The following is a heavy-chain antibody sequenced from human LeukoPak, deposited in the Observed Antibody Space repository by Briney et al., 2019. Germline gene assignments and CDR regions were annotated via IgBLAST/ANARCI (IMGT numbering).Heavy chain of an antibody. Sequence: GGSLRLSCAASGFTFSSYWMSWVRQAPGKGLEWVASIKQDGSEKYYVDSVKGRFTISRDNAKNSLYLQMNSLRAEDTAVYYCARDSRGYSGYAVLYYYYYMDVWGKGTTVTVSS. CDR2: IKQDGSEK. J-gene: IGHJ6*03. D-gene: IGHD5-12*01. CDR1: GFTFSSYW. V-gene: IGHV3-7*01. CDR3: ARDSRGYSGYAVLYYYYYMDV.